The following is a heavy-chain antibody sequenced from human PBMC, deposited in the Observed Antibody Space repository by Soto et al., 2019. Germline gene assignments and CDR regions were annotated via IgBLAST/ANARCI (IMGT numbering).Heavy chain of an antibody. CDR2: ISFDGSNK. Sequence: PGGSLRLSCAASGFRFSNSAMHWVRQAPGKGLEWVAMISFDGSNKQYGDSVKGRFTVSRDNSKNTLFLQINSLRDEDTALYYCAKDRVYSSGWYKDSWGQGTLVTV. CDR3: AKDRVYSSGWYKDS. J-gene: IGHJ4*02. V-gene: IGHV3-30-3*01. D-gene: IGHD6-19*01. CDR1: GFRFSNSA.